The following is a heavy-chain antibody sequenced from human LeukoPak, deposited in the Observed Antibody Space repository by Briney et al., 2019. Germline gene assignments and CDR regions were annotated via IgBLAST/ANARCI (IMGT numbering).Heavy chain of an antibody. CDR1: GYTLTNYN. J-gene: IGHJ4*02. Sequence: ASVKVSCKASGYTLTNYNISWVRQAPGQGLEGMGGINTYKGDTLYAQKLQGRVTMTADTSTNTASMELRSLRFDDTAVYYCAREFGHCYGDNCFYFFDTWGQGFRVTVSS. V-gene: IGHV1-18*01. CDR3: AREFGHCYGDNCFYFFDT. D-gene: IGHD4-23*01. CDR2: INTYKGDT.